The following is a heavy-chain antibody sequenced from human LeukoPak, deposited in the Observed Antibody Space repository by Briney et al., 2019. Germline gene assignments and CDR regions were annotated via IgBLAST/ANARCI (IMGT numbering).Heavy chain of an antibody. CDR3: ARDPVAAAGTFDY. V-gene: IGHV4-59*01. Sequence: SETLSLTCTVSGGSISSYYWSWIRQPPGKGLEWIGYIYYSGSTNYNPSLKSRVTISVDTSKNQFSLKLSSMTAADTAVYYCARDPVAAAGTFDYWGQGTLVTVSS. CDR1: GGSISSYY. CDR2: IYYSGST. J-gene: IGHJ4*02. D-gene: IGHD6-13*01.